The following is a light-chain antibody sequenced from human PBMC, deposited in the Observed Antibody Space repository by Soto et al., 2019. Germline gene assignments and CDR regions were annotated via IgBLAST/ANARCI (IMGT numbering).Light chain of an antibody. CDR2: DAS. CDR1: QRVSSY. CDR3: QQRSNWPLLT. J-gene: IGKJ4*01. Sequence: EIVLTQSPATLSLSPGERATLSCRASQRVSSYLAWYQQKPGQAPRLLIYDASNRATGIPARFSGSGSGTDFTLTIRSLAPEDFAFYYCQQRSNWPLLTFGGGNKGEIK. V-gene: IGKV3-11*01.